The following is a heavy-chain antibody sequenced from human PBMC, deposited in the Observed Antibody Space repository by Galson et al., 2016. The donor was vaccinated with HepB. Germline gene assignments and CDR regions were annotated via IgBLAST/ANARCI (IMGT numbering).Heavy chain of an antibody. J-gene: IGHJ4*02. D-gene: IGHD3-22*01. CDR3: ARLVLYDTSGSYY. V-gene: IGHV3-53*01. Sequence: SLRLSCAVSGFTVSNNYMSLVRQAPGKGLEWVSVMYSGAGTYYADSVRGRFTISRDNSKNTVYLQMNSLRAEDTAVYYCARLVLYDTSGSYYWGQGTLVTVSS. CDR2: MYSGAGT. CDR1: GFTVSNNY.